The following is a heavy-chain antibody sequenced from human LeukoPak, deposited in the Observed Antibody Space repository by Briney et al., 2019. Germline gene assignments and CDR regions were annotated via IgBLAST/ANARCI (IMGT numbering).Heavy chain of an antibody. Sequence: GGSLRLSCAASGFTFSSYAMHWVRQAPGKGLEWVAVISYDGSNKYYADSVKGRFTISRDNSKNTLYLQMNSLRAEDTAVYYCAKVSTMIVVVGGYFDYWGQGTLVTVSS. CDR3: AKVSTMIVVVGGYFDY. CDR2: ISYDGSNK. V-gene: IGHV3-30*04. J-gene: IGHJ4*02. D-gene: IGHD3-22*01. CDR1: GFTFSSYA.